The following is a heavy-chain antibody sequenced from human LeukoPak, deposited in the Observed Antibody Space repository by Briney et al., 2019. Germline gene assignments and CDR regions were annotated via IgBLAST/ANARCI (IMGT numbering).Heavy chain of an antibody. CDR1: GFTFSSYG. J-gene: IGHJ6*03. CDR3: ANPAPSYYYYMDV. Sequence: PGGSLRLSCAASGFTFSSYGMHWVRQAPGKGLEWVAFIRYDGSNKYYADSVKGRFTISRDNSKNTLYLQMNSLRAEDTAVYYCANPAPSYYYYMDVWGKGTTVTVSS. CDR2: IRYDGSNK. V-gene: IGHV3-30*02.